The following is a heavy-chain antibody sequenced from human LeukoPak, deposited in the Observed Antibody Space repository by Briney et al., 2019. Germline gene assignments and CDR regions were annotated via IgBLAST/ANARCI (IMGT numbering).Heavy chain of an antibody. J-gene: IGHJ4*02. CDR2: IYTSGST. V-gene: IGHV4-4*09. CDR3: ARLVRQQLAYYFDY. CDR1: GGSISSYY. Sequence: SETLSLTCTVSGGSISSYYWSWIRQPPGKGLEWIGYIYTSGSTNYNPSLKSRVTISVDTSKNQFSLKLSSVTAADTAVYYCARLVRQQLAYYFDYWGQGTLVTVSS. D-gene: IGHD6-13*01.